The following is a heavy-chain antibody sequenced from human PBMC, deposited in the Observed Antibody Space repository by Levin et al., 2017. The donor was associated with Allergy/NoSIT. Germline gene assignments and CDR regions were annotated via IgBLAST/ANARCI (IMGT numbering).Heavy chain of an antibody. CDR3: ARGGVRYFDWLSNLAY. V-gene: IGHV4-34*01. D-gene: IGHD3-9*01. J-gene: IGHJ4*02. CDR1: GGSFSGFY. Sequence: ESLKISCAVYGGSFSGFYWSWIRQPPGKGLEWIGEINHSGSITYNPSLKSRVTLSVDTSKNHFSLKLTSVTAAETAVYYCARGGVRYFDWLSNLAYWGQGSLVTVSS. CDR2: INHSGSI.